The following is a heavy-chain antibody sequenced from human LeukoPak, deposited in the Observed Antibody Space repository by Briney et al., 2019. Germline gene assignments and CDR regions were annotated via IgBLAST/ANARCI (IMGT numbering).Heavy chain of an antibody. V-gene: IGHV3-23*01. CDR1: GFTLSNHG. CDR3: AKGLSFAATDGFDI. J-gene: IGHJ3*02. Sequence: GGSLRLSCAASGFTLSNHGIHWVRQAPGKRLEWVSSFSGSGGGGGDTYYADSVKGRFTVSRDNSKNTLYLQMNSLRVEDTAFYCAKGLSFAATDGFDIWGQGTMVTVSS. D-gene: IGHD2-15*01. CDR2: FSGSGGGGGDT.